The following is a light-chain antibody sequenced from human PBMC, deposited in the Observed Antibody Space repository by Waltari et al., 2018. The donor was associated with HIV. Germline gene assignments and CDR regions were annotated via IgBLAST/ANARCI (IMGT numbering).Light chain of an antibody. CDR2: EGS. V-gene: IGLV2-23*03. CDR1: NSDVGSYNL. J-gene: IGLJ1*01. CDR3: CSYAGSYTFV. Sequence: QSALTQPASVSGSPGQSLTISCTGTNSDVGSYNLVSWYQQHPGKAPKLMIYEGSKRPSGVSNRFSGSKSGNTASLTISGLQAEDEADYYCCSYAGSYTFVFGTGTKVTVL.